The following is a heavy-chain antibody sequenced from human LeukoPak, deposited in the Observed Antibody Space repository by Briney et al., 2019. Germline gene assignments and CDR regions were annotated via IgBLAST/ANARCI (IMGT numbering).Heavy chain of an antibody. CDR3: ARCGYSGYNDY. CDR2: IYYSGST. D-gene: IGHD5-12*01. J-gene: IGHJ4*02. V-gene: IGHV4-59*01. CDR1: GGSISSYY. Sequence: SETLSLTCTVSGGSISSYYWSWIRQPPGKGLEWIGYIYYSGSTNYNPSLKSRVTISVDTSKNQFSLNLSSVTAADTAVYYCARCGYSGYNDYWGQGTLVTVSS.